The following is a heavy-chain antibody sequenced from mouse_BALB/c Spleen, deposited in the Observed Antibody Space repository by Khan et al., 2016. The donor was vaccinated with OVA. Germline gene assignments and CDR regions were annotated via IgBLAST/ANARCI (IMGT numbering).Heavy chain of an antibody. J-gene: IGHJ3*01. CDR2: INPSDGGT. CDR3: TRSGWAAFAY. D-gene: IGHD1-1*02. Sequence: QVQLQQPGAELVKPGASVKLSCKASGYTFTSYYMYWVKQRPGQGLEWIGGINPSDGGTNFNEKFKSKATLTVDKSSSPAYMQTSSLTSEDSAVYYCTRSGWAAFAYWGQGTLVTVSA. CDR1: GYTFTSYY. V-gene: IGHV1S81*02.